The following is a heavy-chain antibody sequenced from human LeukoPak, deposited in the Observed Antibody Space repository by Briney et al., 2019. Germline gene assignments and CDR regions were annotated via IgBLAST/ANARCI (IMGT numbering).Heavy chain of an antibody. V-gene: IGHV4-59*08. CDR3: ARLPKEVSNYRSGGSCYSSYYYYGMDV. CDR1: GGSISSYY. D-gene: IGHD2-15*01. Sequence: SETLSLTCTVSGGSISSYYWSWIRQPPGKGLEWIGYIYYSGSTNYNPSLKSRVTISVDTSKNQFSLKLSSVTAADTAVYYCARLPKEVSNYRSGGSCYSSYYYYGMDVWGQGTTVTVSS. CDR2: IYYSGST. J-gene: IGHJ6*02.